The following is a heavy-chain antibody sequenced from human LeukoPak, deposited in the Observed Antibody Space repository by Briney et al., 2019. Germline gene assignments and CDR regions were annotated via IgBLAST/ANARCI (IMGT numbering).Heavy chain of an antibody. Sequence: ASVKVSCKASGYTFTSYAMNWVRQAPGQGLEWMGWINTNTGNPTYAQGFTGRFVFSLDTSVSTAYLQISSLKAEDTAVYYCARDRVAAAGNDYYYYGMDVWGQGTTVTVSS. CDR1: GYTFTSYA. D-gene: IGHD6-13*01. CDR2: INTNTGNP. CDR3: ARDRVAAAGNDYYYYGMDV. J-gene: IGHJ6*02. V-gene: IGHV7-4-1*02.